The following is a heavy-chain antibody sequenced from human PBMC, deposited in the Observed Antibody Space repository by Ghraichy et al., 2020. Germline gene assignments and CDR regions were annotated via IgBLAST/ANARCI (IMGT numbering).Heavy chain of an antibody. CDR2: INSDGSST. Sequence: GGSLRLSCAASGFTFSSYWMHWVRQAPGKGLVWVSRINSDGSSTSYADSVKGRFTISRDNAKNTLYLQMNSLRAEDTAVYYCASSLPTEYFQHWGQGTLVTVSS. V-gene: IGHV3-74*01. J-gene: IGHJ1*01. CDR3: ASSLPTEYFQH. CDR1: GFTFSSYW.